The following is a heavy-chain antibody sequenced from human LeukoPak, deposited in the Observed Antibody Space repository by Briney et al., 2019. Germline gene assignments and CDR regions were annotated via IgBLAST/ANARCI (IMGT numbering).Heavy chain of an antibody. CDR2: INHSGST. J-gene: IGHJ3*02. Sequence: PSETLSLTCAVYGGSFSGYYWSWIRQPPGKGLEWIGEINHSGSTNYNPSLKSRVTISVDTSKNQFSLKLSSVTAADTAVYYCARGIPSLRYYYDSSGYPGDAFDIWGQGTMVTVSS. V-gene: IGHV4-34*01. CDR3: ARGIPSLRYYYDSSGYPGDAFDI. D-gene: IGHD3-22*01. CDR1: GGSFSGYY.